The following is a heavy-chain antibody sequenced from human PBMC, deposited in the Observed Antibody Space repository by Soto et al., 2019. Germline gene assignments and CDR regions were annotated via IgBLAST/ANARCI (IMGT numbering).Heavy chain of an antibody. CDR2: IIPIFGTA. Sequence: QVQLVQSGAEVKKPGSSVKVSCKASGGTFSSYAISWVRQAPGQGLEWMGGIIPIFGTANYAQKFQGRVTITADESTSTGYMELSSLRSEDTAVYYCAREVLEECISTSCYVGGYFDYWGQGTLVTVSS. CDR3: AREVLEECISTSCYVGGYFDY. V-gene: IGHV1-69*12. D-gene: IGHD2-2*01. J-gene: IGHJ4*02. CDR1: GGTFSSYA.